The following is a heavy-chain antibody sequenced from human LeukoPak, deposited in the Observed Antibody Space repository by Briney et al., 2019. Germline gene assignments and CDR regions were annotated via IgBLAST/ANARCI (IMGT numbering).Heavy chain of an antibody. D-gene: IGHD2/OR15-2a*01. CDR3: ARGTFKDGLDV. CDR2: IHSSGSI. V-gene: IGHV4-4*07. CDR1: GGSISIFY. J-gene: IGHJ6*02. Sequence: SETLTLTCTVSGGSISIFYWSWIRQPAGKGLDWIGRIHSSGSINRNPSLKSRVTLSVDTSKNQFSLKLTSVAAADTAVYYCARGTFKDGLDVWGQGTTVTVSS.